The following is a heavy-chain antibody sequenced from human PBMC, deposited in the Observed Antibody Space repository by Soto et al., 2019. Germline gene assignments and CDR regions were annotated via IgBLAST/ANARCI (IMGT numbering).Heavy chain of an antibody. D-gene: IGHD6-13*01. Sequence: GGSLRLSCAASGFTFSDYYMIWIRQAPGKGLEWVSYISSSGSTIYYADSVKGRFTISRDNAKNSLYLQMNSLRAEDTAVYYCARDRKIGSSWFSGVDYYYYGMDVWGQGTTVTVSS. J-gene: IGHJ6*02. CDR2: ISSSGSTI. V-gene: IGHV3-11*01. CDR1: GFTFSDYY. CDR3: ARDRKIGSSWFSGVDYYYYGMDV.